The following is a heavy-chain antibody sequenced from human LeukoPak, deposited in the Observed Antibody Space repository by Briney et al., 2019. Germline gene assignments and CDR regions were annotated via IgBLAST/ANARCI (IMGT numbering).Heavy chain of an antibody. D-gene: IGHD3-9*01. Sequence: ASVKVSCKASGYTFTSYGISWVRQAPGQGLEWMGWISAYNGNTNYAQKLQGRVTMTTDTSTSTAYMELRSLRSDDTAVYYCARDPDYDILTGYLDYWGQGTLVTVSS. V-gene: IGHV1-18*01. CDR2: ISAYNGNT. CDR3: ARDPDYDILTGYLDY. J-gene: IGHJ4*02. CDR1: GYTFTSYG.